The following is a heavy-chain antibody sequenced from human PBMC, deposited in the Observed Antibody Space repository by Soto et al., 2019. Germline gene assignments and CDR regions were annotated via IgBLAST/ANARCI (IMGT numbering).Heavy chain of an antibody. J-gene: IGHJ3*02. CDR2: ISAYNGNT. CDR1: GYTFTSYG. CDR3: ARVLGYCSGGSCYRNGAFDS. Sequence: ASVKVSCKASGYTFTSYGISWVRQAPGQGLEWMGWISAYNGNTNYAQKLQGRVTMTTDTSTSTAYMELRSLRSDDTAVYYCARVLGYCSGGSCYRNGAFDSWGQGTMVTVSS. V-gene: IGHV1-18*01. D-gene: IGHD2-15*01.